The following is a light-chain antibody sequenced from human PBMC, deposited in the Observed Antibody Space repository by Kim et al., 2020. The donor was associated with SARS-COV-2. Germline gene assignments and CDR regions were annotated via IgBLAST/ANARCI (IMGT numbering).Light chain of an antibody. CDR2: GNN. CDR1: SSNIGSNY. J-gene: IGLJ3*02. V-gene: IGLV1-47*01. Sequence: GQRITISCAGSSSNIGSNYVDWYQQLPGTAPKLLIYGNNQRPSGVPDRFSGSKSGTSASLAISGLRSEDEADYYCAACDDSLSGRVFGGGTQLTVL. CDR3: AACDDSLSGRV.